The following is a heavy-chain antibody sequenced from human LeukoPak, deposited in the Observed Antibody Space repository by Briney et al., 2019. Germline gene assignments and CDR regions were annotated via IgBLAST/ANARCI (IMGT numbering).Heavy chain of an antibody. J-gene: IGHJ4*02. V-gene: IGHV3-48*02. Sequence: GGSLRLSCAASGFTFSSYSMNWVRQAPGKGLEWVSYISSSSSTIYYADSVKGRFTISRDNAKNSLYLQMNSLRDEDTAVYYCARVVGGTYYYDSSAFYWGQGTLVTVSS. CDR2: ISSSSSTI. CDR3: ARVVGGTYYYDSSAFY. D-gene: IGHD3-22*01. CDR1: GFTFSSYS.